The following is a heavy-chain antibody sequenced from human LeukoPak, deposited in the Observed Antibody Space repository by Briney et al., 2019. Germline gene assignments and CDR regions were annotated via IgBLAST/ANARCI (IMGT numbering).Heavy chain of an antibody. J-gene: IGHJ4*02. CDR1: GFTFNTYS. D-gene: IGHD1-14*01. Sequence: GGSLRLSCAASGFTFNTYSMSWVRQAPGKGLEWVSIISRTSESIFYADSVKGRFTISRDNSENTLFLRMNSLRAEDTAVYYCAKATGYLLWGQGTLVIVSS. V-gene: IGHV3-21*04. CDR2: ISRTSESI. CDR3: AKATGYLL.